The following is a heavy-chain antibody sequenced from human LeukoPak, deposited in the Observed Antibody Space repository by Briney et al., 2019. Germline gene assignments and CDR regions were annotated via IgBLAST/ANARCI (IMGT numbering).Heavy chain of an antibody. Sequence: SQTLSLTCAISGDSVSSNSAAWNWIRQSPSRGLEWLGRTYYRSKWYNDYAVSVRSRITINPDTSKYQFSLQLNSVTPEDTAVYYCARGYCSSTSCYEATFDYWGQGTLVTVSS. CDR2: TYYRSKWYN. D-gene: IGHD2-2*01. J-gene: IGHJ4*02. CDR3: ARGYCSSTSCYEATFDY. V-gene: IGHV6-1*01. CDR1: GDSVSSNSAA.